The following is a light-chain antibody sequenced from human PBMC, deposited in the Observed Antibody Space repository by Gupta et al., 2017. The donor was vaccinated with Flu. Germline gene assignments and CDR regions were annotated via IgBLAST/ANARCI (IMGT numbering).Light chain of an antibody. CDR3: ESWDSSLSAWV. Sequence: QPVFTQPPSLFAAPGHKVTISCSGSSPNIENNYVSWYHQCPGTAPKLLIYENSKRHAGIPARFSASKSATSATLGITGLQTGDEADYYCESWDSSLSAWVFGGGTKLTVL. V-gene: IGLV1-51*01. CDR2: ENS. J-gene: IGLJ3*02. CDR1: SPNIENNY.